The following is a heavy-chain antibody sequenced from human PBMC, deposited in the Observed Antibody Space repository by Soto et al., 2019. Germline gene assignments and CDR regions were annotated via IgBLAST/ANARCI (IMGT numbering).Heavy chain of an antibody. CDR2: ISYDGSNK. J-gene: IGHJ4*02. Sequence: QVQLVESGGGVVQPGRSLRLSCAASGCTFSSYAMHWVRQAPGKGLEWVAVISYDGSNKYYADSVKGRFTISRDNSKNTLYLQMNSLRAEDTAVYYCAREDSSGYYYAAPGDFDYWGQGTLVTVSS. D-gene: IGHD3-22*01. CDR1: GCTFSSYA. CDR3: AREDSSGYYYAAPGDFDY. V-gene: IGHV3-30-3*01.